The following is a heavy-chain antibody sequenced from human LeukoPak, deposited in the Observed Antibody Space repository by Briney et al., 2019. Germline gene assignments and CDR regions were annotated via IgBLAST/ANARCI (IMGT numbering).Heavy chain of an antibody. J-gene: IGHJ4*02. D-gene: IGHD3-16*01. CDR3: ARGGEDPSLFDY. Sequence: GASVKVSCKASGYTFTGYYMHWVRQAPGQGLEWMGWINPNSGGTNYGQKFQGRVTMTRDTSISTAYMELSRLRSDDTAVYYCARGGEDPSLFDYWGQGTLVTVSS. V-gene: IGHV1-2*02. CDR1: GYTFTGYY. CDR2: INPNSGGT.